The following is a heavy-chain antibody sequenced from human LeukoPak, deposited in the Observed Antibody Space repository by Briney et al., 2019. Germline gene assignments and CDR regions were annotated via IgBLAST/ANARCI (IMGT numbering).Heavy chain of an antibody. V-gene: IGHV5-51*01. J-gene: IGHJ3*02. Sequence: GESLKISCKGSGYSFTSYWISWVRQMPGKGLEWMGIIYPGDSDTRYSPSFQGQVTISADKSISTAYLQWSSLKASDTAMYYCARPLPIVGELLGAFDIWGQGTMVTVSS. CDR1: GYSFTSYW. CDR2: IYPGDSDT. D-gene: IGHD1-26*01. CDR3: ARPLPIVGELLGAFDI.